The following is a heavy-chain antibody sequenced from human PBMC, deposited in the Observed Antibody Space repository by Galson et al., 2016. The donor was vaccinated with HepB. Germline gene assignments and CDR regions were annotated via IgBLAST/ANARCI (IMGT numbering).Heavy chain of an antibody. V-gene: IGHV3-23*01. CDR1: GFIFEKCA. CDR2: ISGPAGTT. Sequence: SLRLSCAASGFIFEKCAMGWVRQAPGKGLEWVSAISGPAGTTSYANSVRGRFTISRDNSKNTLYLQMHSLRAEDTAVYFCARDPNIVAMYFDSWGQGALVTVSS. J-gene: IGHJ4*02. CDR3: ARDPNIVAMYFDS. D-gene: IGHD5-12*01.